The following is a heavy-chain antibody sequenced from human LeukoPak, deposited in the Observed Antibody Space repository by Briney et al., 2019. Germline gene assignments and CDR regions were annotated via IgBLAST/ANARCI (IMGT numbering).Heavy chain of an antibody. CDR3: ASLNSSGSED. J-gene: IGHJ4*02. Sequence: GASVKVSCKASGGTFSSYAISWVRQAPGQGLEWMGGINPIFGIANYAQKFQGRVTITADKSTSTAYMELSSLRSEDTAVYYCASLNSSGSEDWGQGTLVTVSS. V-gene: IGHV1-69*10. CDR1: GGTFSSYA. CDR2: INPIFGIA. D-gene: IGHD3-22*01.